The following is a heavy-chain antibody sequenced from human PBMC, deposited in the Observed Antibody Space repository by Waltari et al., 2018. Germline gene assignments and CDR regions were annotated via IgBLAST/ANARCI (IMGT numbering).Heavy chain of an antibody. CDR3: ARDSTVTTNWYFDL. V-gene: IGHV4-61*09. CDR2: IYTSGST. D-gene: IGHD4-17*01. Sequence: QVQLQESGPGLVKPSQTLSLTCTVSGGPISSGSSYWSWIRQPAGKGLEWIGYIYTSGSTNYNPSLKSRVTISVDTSKNQFSLKLSSVTAADTAVYYCARDSTVTTNWYFDLWGRGTLVTVSS. J-gene: IGHJ2*01. CDR1: GGPISSGSSY.